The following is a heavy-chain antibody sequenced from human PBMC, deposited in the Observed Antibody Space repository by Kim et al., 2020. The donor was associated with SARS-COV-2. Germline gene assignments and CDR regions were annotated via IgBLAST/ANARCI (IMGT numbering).Heavy chain of an antibody. Sequence: SETLSLTCTVSGGSISSGSYYWSWIRQPAGKGLEWIGRIYTSGSTNYNPSLKSRVTISVDTSKNQFSLKLSSVTAADTAVYYCARDTAMVTSYYYYGMDVWGQGTTVTVSS. CDR1: GGSISSGSYY. J-gene: IGHJ6*02. CDR3: ARDTAMVTSYYYYGMDV. CDR2: IYTSGST. V-gene: IGHV4-61*02. D-gene: IGHD5-18*01.